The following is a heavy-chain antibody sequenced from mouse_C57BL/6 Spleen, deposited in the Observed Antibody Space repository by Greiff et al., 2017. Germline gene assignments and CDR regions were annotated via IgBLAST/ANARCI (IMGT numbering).Heavy chain of an antibody. CDR3: ARSEGYYAMDY. CDR2: IDPNSGGT. V-gene: IGHV1-72*01. J-gene: IGHJ4*01. Sequence: QVQLQQPGAELVKPGASVKLSCKASGYTFTSYWMHWVKQRPGRGLKWIGRIDPNSGGTKYNEKFKSKATLTVDKPSSTAYMQLSSLTSEDSAVYYCARSEGYYAMDYWGQGTSVNVSS. CDR1: GYTFTSYW.